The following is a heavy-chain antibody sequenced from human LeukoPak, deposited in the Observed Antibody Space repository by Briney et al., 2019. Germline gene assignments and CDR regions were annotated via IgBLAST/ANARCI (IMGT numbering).Heavy chain of an antibody. V-gene: IGHV4-61*01. CDR2: IYYSGST. D-gene: IGHD3-16*01. CDR1: GGSISSSSYY. J-gene: IGHJ3*02. Sequence: SEILSLTCTVSGGSISSSSYYWSWIRQPPGKGLEWIGYIYYSGSTNYNPSLKSRVTISVDTSKNQFSLKLSSVTAADTAVYYCARFGDTHAFDIWGQGTMVTVSS. CDR3: ARFGDTHAFDI.